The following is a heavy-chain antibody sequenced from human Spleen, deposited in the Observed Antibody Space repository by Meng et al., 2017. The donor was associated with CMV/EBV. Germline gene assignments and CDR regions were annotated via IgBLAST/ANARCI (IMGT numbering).Heavy chain of an antibody. V-gene: IGHV3-15*07. CDR1: CFTFPNAW. CDR2: IKSNIDGGTT. J-gene: IGHJ4*02. Sequence: ASCFTFPNAWMNWVRHAPGKGLEWVGRIKSNIDGGTTDYAAPVTGRFTISRDDSKNTLYLQMSSLKTEDTAMYYCTTVYCSGGSCFFWGQGTLVTVSS. CDR3: TTVYCSGGSCFF. D-gene: IGHD2-15*01.